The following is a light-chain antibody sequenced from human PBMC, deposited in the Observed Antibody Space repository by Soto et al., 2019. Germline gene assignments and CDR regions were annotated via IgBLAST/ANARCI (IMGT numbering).Light chain of an antibody. CDR3: QQYGSSPKT. CDR2: GAS. CDR1: QSISGN. Sequence: EIVMTQSPGTLSVSPGERATLSCRASQSISGNLVWYQQKPGQAPRLLIYGASTRATGIPARFSGSGSGTDFTLTISRLEPEDFAVYYCQQYGSSPKTFGQGTKVEIK. V-gene: IGKV3-20*01. J-gene: IGKJ1*01.